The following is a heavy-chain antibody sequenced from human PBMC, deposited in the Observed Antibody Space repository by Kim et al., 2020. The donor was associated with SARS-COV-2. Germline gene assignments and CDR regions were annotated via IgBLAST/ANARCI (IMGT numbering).Heavy chain of an antibody. CDR1: GLTFDDYA. CDR3: AKDLKRSGSYLRWGSPHYSYYGMDV. J-gene: IGHJ6*01. V-gene: IGHV3-43*02. D-gene: IGHD1-26*01. CDR2: ISGDGGST. Sequence: GGSLRLSCAASGLTFDDYAMHWGRQAPGKGLEWVSLISGDGGSTYYADSVKGRFTISRDNSKNSLYLQMNSLRTEDTALYYCAKDLKRSGSYLRWGSPHYSYYGMDVWGQGTTVTVSS.